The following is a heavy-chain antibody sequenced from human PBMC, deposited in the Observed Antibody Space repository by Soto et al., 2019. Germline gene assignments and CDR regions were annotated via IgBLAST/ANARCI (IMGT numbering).Heavy chain of an antibody. V-gene: IGHV1-46*01. Sequence: ASVKVSCKASGYTFTSYYMHWVRQAPGQGLEWMGIINPSGGSTSYAQKFQGRVTMTRDTSTSTVYMELSSLRSEDTAVYYCAVLRWRGITPDYWGQGTLVTVSS. CDR2: INPSGGST. CDR3: AVLRWRGITPDY. J-gene: IGHJ4*02. CDR1: GYTFTSYY. D-gene: IGHD1-20*01.